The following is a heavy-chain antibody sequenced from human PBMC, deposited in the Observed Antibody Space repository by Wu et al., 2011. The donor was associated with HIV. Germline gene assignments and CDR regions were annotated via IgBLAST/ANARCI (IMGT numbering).Heavy chain of an antibody. CDR3: ARDPNFVAPGASNYFDP. CDR1: GYTFTSYG. D-gene: IGHD2-2*01. Sequence: EVKKPGASVKVSCKASGYTFTSYGISWVRQAPGQGLEWIGWIRTYNGETNYAQNLQGRVTVTTDTSTSTVYMEVRSLRSDDTAVYYCARDPNFVAPGASNYFDPWGQGTLVTVAS. V-gene: IGHV1-18*01. J-gene: IGHJ4*02. CDR2: IRTYNGET.